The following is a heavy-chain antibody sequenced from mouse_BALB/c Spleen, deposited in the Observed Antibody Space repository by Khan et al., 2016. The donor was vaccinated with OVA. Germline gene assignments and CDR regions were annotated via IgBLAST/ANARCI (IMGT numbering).Heavy chain of an antibody. Sequence: QVQLQQSGAELVRPGASVKLSCKASGYTFTSYWMQWVKQRPGQGLEWIGAIYPGIGDTRYTQKFRGKATLTADKSSTTAYMQLSSLASEDSAVYYGTRTGDTDDGFCGYFDVWGAGTTVTVSS. CDR3: TRTGDTDDGFCGYFDV. J-gene: IGHJ1*01. V-gene: IGHV1-87*01. CDR2: IYPGIGDT. D-gene: IGHD2-3*01. CDR1: GYTFTSYW.